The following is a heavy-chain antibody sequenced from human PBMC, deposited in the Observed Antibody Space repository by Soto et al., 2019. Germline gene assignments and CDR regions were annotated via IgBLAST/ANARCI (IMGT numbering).Heavy chain of an antibody. V-gene: IGHV1-18*01. D-gene: IGHD3-10*01. Sequence: QVQLVQSGPEVKKPGASVKVSCKTSGYTFTHYVINWVRQAPGQGLDWMGFSTHTGNTKYAQKFEGRVAMTTDTSSGPAYMEVRSLSSDDTALYYCARSGEHPLDYWGQGTPVTVSS. CDR3: ARSGEHPLDY. J-gene: IGHJ4*02. CDR1: GYTFTHYV. CDR2: STHTGNT.